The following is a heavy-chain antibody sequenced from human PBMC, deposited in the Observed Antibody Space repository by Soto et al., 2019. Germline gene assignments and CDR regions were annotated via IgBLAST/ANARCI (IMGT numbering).Heavy chain of an antibody. V-gene: IGHV4-30-2*01. CDR1: GGSISSGGYS. Sequence: SETLSRTCAVSGGSISSGGYSWSWIRKPPGKDLEWIGYIYHSGSTYYSPSLKSRVSISVDTSNNQFSLKLSSVTAAYTAMYYCVNHIPESVYKHPVPLDQGILVTVSS. D-gene: IGHD2-21*01. CDR3: VNHIPESVYKHPVP. J-gene: IGHJ5*02. CDR2: IYHSGST.